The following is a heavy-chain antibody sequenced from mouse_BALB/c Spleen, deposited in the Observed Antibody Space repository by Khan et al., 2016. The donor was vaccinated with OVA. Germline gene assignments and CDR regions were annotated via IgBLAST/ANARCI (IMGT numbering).Heavy chain of an antibody. CDR3: ARKNYYDYAVDY. D-gene: IGHD1-1*01. CDR1: GYSITSNYA. J-gene: IGHJ4*01. V-gene: IGHV3-2*02. Sequence: EVQLQESGPGLVKPSQSLSLTCTVTGYSITSNYAWNWIRQFPGNKLEWMGYISYSGSTSYNPSLKSRISITRDTSMNQFFLQLNSVTTEDTATYYCARKNYYDYAVDYWGQGTSVTVAS. CDR2: ISYSGST.